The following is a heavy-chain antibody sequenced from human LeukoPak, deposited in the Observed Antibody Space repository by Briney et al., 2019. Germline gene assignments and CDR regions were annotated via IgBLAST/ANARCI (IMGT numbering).Heavy chain of an antibody. V-gene: IGHV1-18*01. J-gene: IGHJ3*02. Sequence: ASVKVSCKASGYTFTSYGISWVRQAPGQGLEWMGWISAYNGNTNYAQKLQGRVTMTTDTSTSTAYMELRSLRSDDTAVYYCAKDLAPGKGDGAFDIWGQGTMVTVSS. CDR3: AKDLAPGKGDGAFDI. CDR1: GYTFTSYG. CDR2: ISAYNGNT. D-gene: IGHD1-1*01.